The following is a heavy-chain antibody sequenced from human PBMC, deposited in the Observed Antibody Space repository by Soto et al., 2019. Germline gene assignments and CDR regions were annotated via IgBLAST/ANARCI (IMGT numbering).Heavy chain of an antibody. D-gene: IGHD6-19*01. CDR1: GYSFIANA. CDR2: INADNGNT. V-gene: IGHV1-3*01. J-gene: IGHJ4*02. CDR3: ARDDVGSAWPY. Sequence: QVQLVQSAADVKKPGASVKVSCKTSGYSFIANAVHWVRQAPGQGLEWMGWINADNGNTKYSRKMQGRLTISRDTSASTVYMELTGLTSEDTAVYFGARDDVGSAWPYWGQGTLSTVSA.